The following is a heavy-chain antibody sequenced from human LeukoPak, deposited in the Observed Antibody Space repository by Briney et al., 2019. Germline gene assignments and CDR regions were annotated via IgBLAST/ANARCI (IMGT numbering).Heavy chain of an antibody. CDR1: GFTFSSFT. Sequence: GGSLRLSSAASGFTFSSFTMSWVRQAPGKGLERVSGITGSGTGTYYADSVKDRFTISRDNSKSTLSLQMNSLRAEDTAVYYCARGGTLRYFDSWGQGTLVTVSS. D-gene: IGHD3-9*01. CDR2: ITGSGTGT. J-gene: IGHJ4*02. V-gene: IGHV3-23*01. CDR3: ARGGTLRYFDS.